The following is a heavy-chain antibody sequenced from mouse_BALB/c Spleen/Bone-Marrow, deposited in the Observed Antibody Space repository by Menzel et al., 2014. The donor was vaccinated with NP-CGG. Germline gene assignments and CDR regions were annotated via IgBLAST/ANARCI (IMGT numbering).Heavy chain of an antibody. Sequence: LQQSGGGLVKPGGSLKLSCAASGFTFSSYAMSWVRQTPEKRLEWVASISSGGSTYYPDSVKGRFTISRDNARNILYLQMSSLRSEDTAMYYCARGGGYDYGSWFAYWGQGTLVTVSA. V-gene: IGHV5-6-5*01. J-gene: IGHJ3*01. CDR3: ARGGGYDYGSWFAY. CDR1: GFTFSSYA. D-gene: IGHD2-4*01. CDR2: ISSGGST.